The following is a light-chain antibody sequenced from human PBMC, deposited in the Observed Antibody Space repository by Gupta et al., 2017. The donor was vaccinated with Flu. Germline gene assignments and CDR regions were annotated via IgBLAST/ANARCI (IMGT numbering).Light chain of an antibody. CDR1: SSDVGGYNY. CDR3: SSYTSSSTLGYV. Sequence: QSALTQPASVSGSPGQSITISCTGTSSDVGGYNYVSWYQQHPGKAPKLMIYEVSNRPSGGSNRFSGSKSGYTASLTISGLQAEDEADYYCSSYTSSSTLGYVFGTGTKVTVL. CDR2: EVS. J-gene: IGLJ1*01. V-gene: IGLV2-14*01.